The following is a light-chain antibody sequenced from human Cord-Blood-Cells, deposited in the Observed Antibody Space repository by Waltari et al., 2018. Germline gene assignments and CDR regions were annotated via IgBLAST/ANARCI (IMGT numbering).Light chain of an antibody. J-gene: IGLJ3*02. V-gene: IGLV1-47*01. CDR3: AAWDDSLSGLV. Sequence: QSVLTQPPSASWTPGQRVTISCSGSSSNIGSNYVYWYQQLPGTAPKLLIYRNNQRPSGVPDRFSGSKSGTSASLAISGLRSEDEADYYCAAWDDSLSGLVFGGGTKLTVL. CDR2: RNN. CDR1: SSNIGSNY.